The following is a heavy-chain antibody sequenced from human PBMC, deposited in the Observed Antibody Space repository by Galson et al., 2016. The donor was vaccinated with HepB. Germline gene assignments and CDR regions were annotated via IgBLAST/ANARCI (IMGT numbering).Heavy chain of an antibody. CDR3: ARDGSGWLFAS. CDR2: TNKFGGSI. D-gene: IGHD6-19*01. V-gene: IGHV3-48*01. CDR1: GFTFSSHS. Sequence: SLRLSCAASGFTFSSHSMSWVRQAPGKGLEWVSFTNKFGGSILYAQSVKGRFTISRDNAKNSLYLQMNSLRAEDTAVYYCARDGSGWLFASWGQGTLVTVSS. J-gene: IGHJ4*02.